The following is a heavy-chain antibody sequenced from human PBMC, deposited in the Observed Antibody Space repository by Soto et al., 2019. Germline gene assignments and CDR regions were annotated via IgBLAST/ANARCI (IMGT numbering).Heavy chain of an antibody. CDR1: GGSLSGYY. D-gene: IGHD1-26*01. J-gene: IGHJ4*02. CDR2: INYSGNT. Sequence: QVRLQQWGAGLLKPSETLSLTCAVYGGSLSGYYWSWIRQPPGKALEWIGEINYSGNTNYNPSLKSRVTISVDTSKNHLFLNLSSVTAADTAMYYCARHHVRGRTIAGAAEFWGQGTLVTVSS. V-gene: IGHV4-34*01. CDR3: ARHHVRGRTIAGAAEF.